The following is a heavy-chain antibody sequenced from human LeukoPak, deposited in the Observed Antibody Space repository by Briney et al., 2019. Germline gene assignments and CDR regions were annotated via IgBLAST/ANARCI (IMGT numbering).Heavy chain of an antibody. J-gene: IGHJ4*02. D-gene: IGHD2-2*01. CDR2: IYTSGST. V-gene: IGHV4-4*07. Sequence: SETLSLTCTVSGGSISSYYWSWIRQPAGKGLEWIGRIYTSGSTNYNPSLKSRVTMSVDTSKNRFSLKLSSVTAADTAVYYCARGGWCSSTSCYVDFDYWGQGTLVTVSS. CDR1: GGSISSYY. CDR3: ARGGWCSSTSCYVDFDY.